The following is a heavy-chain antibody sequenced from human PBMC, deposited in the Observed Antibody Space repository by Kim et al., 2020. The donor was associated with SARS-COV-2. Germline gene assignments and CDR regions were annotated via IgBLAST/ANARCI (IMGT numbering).Heavy chain of an antibody. D-gene: IGHD1-26*01. Sequence: GGSLRLSCAASGFTFSSYDMHWVRQATGKGLEWVSAIGTAGDTYYPGSVKGRFTISRENAKNSLYLQMNSLRAGDTAVYYCARAIGSDSGSYGEGFDYWGQGTLVTVSS. V-gene: IGHV3-13*01. J-gene: IGHJ4*02. CDR1: GFTFSSYD. CDR3: ARAIGSDSGSYGEGFDY. CDR2: IGTAGDT.